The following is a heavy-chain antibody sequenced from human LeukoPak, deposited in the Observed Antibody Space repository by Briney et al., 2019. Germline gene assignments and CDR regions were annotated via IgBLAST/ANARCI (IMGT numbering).Heavy chain of an antibody. J-gene: IGHJ4*02. CDR2: IYYSGST. CDR1: GGSISSYY. CDR3: ARVWGSGIQLWLDY. Sequence: SETLSLTCTVSGGSISSYYWSWIRQPPGKGLEWIGYIYYSGSTNYNPSLKSRVTISVDTSKNQFSLKLSSVTAADTAVYYCARVWGSGIQLWLDYWGQGTLVTGSS. V-gene: IGHV4-59*01. D-gene: IGHD5-18*01.